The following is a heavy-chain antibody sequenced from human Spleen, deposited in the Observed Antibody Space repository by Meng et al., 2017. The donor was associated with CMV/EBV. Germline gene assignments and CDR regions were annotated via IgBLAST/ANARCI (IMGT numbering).Heavy chain of an antibody. CDR3: ARQSCSSTSCYTLRFDY. J-gene: IGHJ4*02. CDR2: IYPGDSDT. D-gene: IGHD2-2*02. Sequence: GGSLRLSCKGSGYSFTSYWIGWVRQMPGKGLEWMGIIYPGDSDTRYSPSFQGQVTISADKSISTAYLQWSSLKASDTAMYYCARQSCSSTSCYTLRFDYWGQGTLVTVSS. CDR1: GYSFTSYW. V-gene: IGHV5-51*01.